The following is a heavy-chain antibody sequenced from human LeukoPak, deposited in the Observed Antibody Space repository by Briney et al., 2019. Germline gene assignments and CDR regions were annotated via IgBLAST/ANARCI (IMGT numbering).Heavy chain of an antibody. D-gene: IGHD1-26*01. CDR3: AREGVVGATANHYHY. CDR1: GFTFSDYY. J-gene: IGHJ4*02. V-gene: IGHV3-11*04. CDR2: ISSSGSTI. Sequence: GGSLRLSCAASGFTFSDYYMSWIRQAPGKGLEWVSYISSSGSTIYYADSVKGRFTISRDNAKNSLYLQMNSLRAEDTGVYYCAREGVVGATANHYHYWGQGSLVTVSS.